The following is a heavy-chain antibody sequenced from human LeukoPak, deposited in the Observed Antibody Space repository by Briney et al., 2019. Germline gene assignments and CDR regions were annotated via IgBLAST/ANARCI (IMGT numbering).Heavy chain of an antibody. CDR1: GGSFSGYY. CDR2: INHSGST. Sequence: SETLSLTCVVYGGSFSGYYWSWIRQPPGKGLEWMGEINHSGSTNYNPSLKSRVTISVDTSKNQFSLTLSSVTAADTAVYYCARGNYGSWLSDYYYCHGMDVWGKGTTVTVSS. CDR3: ARGNYGSWLSDYYYCHGMDV. D-gene: IGHD3-10*01. J-gene: IGHJ6*04. V-gene: IGHV4-34*01.